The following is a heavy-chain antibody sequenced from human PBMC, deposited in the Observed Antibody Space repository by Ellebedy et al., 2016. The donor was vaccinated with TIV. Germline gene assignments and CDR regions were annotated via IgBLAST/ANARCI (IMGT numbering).Heavy chain of an antibody. Sequence: ASVKVSCKASGYTFTSYGISWVRQAPGQGLEWMGWISAYNGNTNYAQKLQGRVTMTTDTSTSTAYMELRSLRSDDTAVYYCARLIPSYSSSLEYLGYYFDYWGQGTLVTVSS. J-gene: IGHJ4*02. D-gene: IGHD6-6*01. CDR1: GYTFTSYG. CDR2: ISAYNGNT. V-gene: IGHV1-18*04. CDR3: ARLIPSYSSSLEYLGYYFDY.